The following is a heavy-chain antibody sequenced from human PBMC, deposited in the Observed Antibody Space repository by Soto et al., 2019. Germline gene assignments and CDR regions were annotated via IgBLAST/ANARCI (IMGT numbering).Heavy chain of an antibody. J-gene: IGHJ6*02. Sequence: GASVKVSCKASGRTFSSYAISWVRQAPGQGLEWMGGIIPIFGTANYAQKFQGRVTITADESTSTAYMELSSLRSEDTAVYYCARDTSADYSKQRYYYYYYGMDVWGQGTTVTVSS. CDR1: GRTFSSYA. CDR3: ARDTSADYSKQRYYYYYYGMDV. CDR2: IIPIFGTA. D-gene: IGHD4-4*01. V-gene: IGHV1-69*13.